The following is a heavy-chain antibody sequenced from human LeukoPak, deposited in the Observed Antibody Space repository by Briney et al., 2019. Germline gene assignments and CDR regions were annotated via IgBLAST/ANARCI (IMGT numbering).Heavy chain of an antibody. CDR2: IYYSGST. J-gene: IGHJ4*02. CDR3: ARLLRVTTVGPDLYYFDY. CDR1: GGSISSYY. V-gene: IGHV4-59*08. D-gene: IGHD4-17*01. Sequence: SETLSLTCTVSGGSISSYYWTWIRQPPGKGLEWIGYIYYSGSTNYNPSLKSRVTISVDTSKNQFSLKLSSVTAADTAVYYCARLLRVTTVGPDLYYFDYWGQGTLVTVSS.